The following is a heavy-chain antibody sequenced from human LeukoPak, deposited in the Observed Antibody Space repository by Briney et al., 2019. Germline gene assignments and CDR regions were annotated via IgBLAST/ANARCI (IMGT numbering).Heavy chain of an antibody. Sequence: PSETLSLTCTVSGGSINNYYWSWIRQPPGKGLEWIGYIYYSGSTNYNPSLKSRVTISVATSKSQFSLKMSSLTAADTAVYYCARHRGSGYPYFDYWGQGTLVTVSS. CDR1: GGSINNYY. CDR2: IYYSGST. J-gene: IGHJ4*02. V-gene: IGHV4-59*01. CDR3: ARHRGSGYPYFDY. D-gene: IGHD3-22*01.